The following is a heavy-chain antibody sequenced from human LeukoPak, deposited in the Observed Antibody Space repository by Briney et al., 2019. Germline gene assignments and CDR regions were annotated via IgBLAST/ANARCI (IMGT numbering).Heavy chain of an antibody. CDR3: ARDQGGYSYGAFDH. J-gene: IGHJ4*02. D-gene: IGHD5-18*01. V-gene: IGHV3-30*02. CDR1: GFRFNSHG. CDR2: IRFDETEK. Sequence: TGGSLRLSCAASGFRFNSHGMHWVRQAPGKGLEWVAFIRFDETEKYYIDSVKGRFSISRDNSKNTVFLQMNSLRAEDTALYYCARDQGGYSYGAFDHWGQGTLVTVSP.